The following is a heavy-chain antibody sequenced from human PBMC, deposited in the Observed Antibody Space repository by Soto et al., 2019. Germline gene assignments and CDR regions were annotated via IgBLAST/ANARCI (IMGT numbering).Heavy chain of an antibody. D-gene: IGHD2-2*01. CDR2: IYYSGST. V-gene: IGHV4-30-4*01. CDR1: GGSISSGDYY. CDR3: ARDLAHCSSTSCSRMDV. Sequence: SETLSLTCTVSGGSISSGDYYWSWIRQPPGKGLEWIGYIYYSGSTYYNPSLRSRVTISVDTSKNQFSLKLSSVTAADTAAYYCARDLAHCSSTSCSRMDVWGQGTTVTVSS. J-gene: IGHJ6*02.